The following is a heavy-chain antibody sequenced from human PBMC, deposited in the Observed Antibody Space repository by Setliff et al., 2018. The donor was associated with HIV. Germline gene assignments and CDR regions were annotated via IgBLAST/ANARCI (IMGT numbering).Heavy chain of an antibody. V-gene: IGHV4-61*08. CDR1: GGSISSGGYY. Sequence: SETLSLTCTVSGGSISSGGYYWSWIRQPPGKGLEWIGYIYYSGSTNYNPSLKSRVTISVDTSKNQFSLKLNSVTAADTAVYYCARDRGSGSWFDFWGQGTLVTVS. J-gene: IGHJ4*02. CDR2: IYYSGST. D-gene: IGHD1-26*01. CDR3: ARDRGSGSWFDF.